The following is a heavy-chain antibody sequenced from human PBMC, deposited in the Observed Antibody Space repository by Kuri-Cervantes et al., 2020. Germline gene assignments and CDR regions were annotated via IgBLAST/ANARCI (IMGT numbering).Heavy chain of an antibody. D-gene: IGHD6-19*01. CDR1: GFTFTSSA. J-gene: IGHJ6*03. CDR3: ARAPRVSSGRDGPYYYYMDV. CDR2: IVVGSGNT. Sequence: SVKVSCKASGFTFTSSAVQWVRQARGQRLEWRGWIVVGSGNTKYSQKFQGRVTITRDTSASTAYMELSSLRSEDTAVYYCARAPRVSSGRDGPYYYYMDVWGKGTTVTVSS. V-gene: IGHV1-58*01.